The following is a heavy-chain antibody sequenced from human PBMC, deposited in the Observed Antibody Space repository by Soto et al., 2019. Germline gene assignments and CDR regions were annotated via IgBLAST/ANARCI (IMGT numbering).Heavy chain of an antibody. V-gene: IGHV2-5*02. D-gene: IGHD3-10*01. CDR2: IYWDDDE. Sequence: QITLKESGPTQVKPTQTLTLTCSFSGFSLNTDGEGVGWVRQPPGEALEWLALIYWDDDERYSPSLKTRPTITKDPSKTQVVLIMTNMDPVDTATYYCAHSRNLITEDAQVGDFDYWGQGTLVTVSS. J-gene: IGHJ4*02. CDR3: AHSRNLITEDAQVGDFDY. CDR1: GFSLNTDGEG.